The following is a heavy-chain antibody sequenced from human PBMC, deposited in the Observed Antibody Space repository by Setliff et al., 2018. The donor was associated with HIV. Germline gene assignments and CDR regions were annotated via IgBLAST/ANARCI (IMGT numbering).Heavy chain of an antibody. CDR2: ISGYNGNT. V-gene: IGHV1-18*01. D-gene: IGHD6-19*01. CDR3: ARVPYRSAWFSGGHDAFDV. J-gene: IGHJ3*01. Sequence: ASVKVSCKASGYTFTSYGISWVRQAPGQGLEWMGWISGYNGNTKDVQKYQGRVTMTTDTSTSKVYMELRTLRSDDTAVYYCARVPYRSAWFSGGHDAFDVWGQGTMVTVSS. CDR1: GYTFTSYG.